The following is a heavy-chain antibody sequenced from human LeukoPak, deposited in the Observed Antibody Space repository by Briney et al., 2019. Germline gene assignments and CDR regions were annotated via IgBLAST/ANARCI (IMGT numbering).Heavy chain of an antibody. J-gene: IGHJ4*02. CDR2: ISSSSSYI. D-gene: IGHD6-13*01. CDR1: GFTFSSYS. V-gene: IGHV3-21*04. CDR3: AKDSGRQQLDHYFDY. Sequence: PGGSLRLSCAASGFTFSSYSMNWVRQAPGKGLEWVSSISSSSSYIYYADSVKGRFTISRDNAKNSLYLQMNSLRAEDTALYYCAKDSGRQQLDHYFDYWGQGTLVTVSS.